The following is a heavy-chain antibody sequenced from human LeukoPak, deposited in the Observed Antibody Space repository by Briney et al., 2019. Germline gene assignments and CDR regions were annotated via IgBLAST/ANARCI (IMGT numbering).Heavy chain of an antibody. J-gene: IGHJ4*02. CDR3: ARRRYRYFDQ. CDR1: GGSFSSSSYY. CDR2: IYYSGST. Sequence: PSETLSLTCSVSGGSFSSSSYYWGWIRQPPGKGLEWIGGIYYSGSTYDNPSLKSRVTISVDTSKNQFSLKLSSVTAADTAVYYCARRRYRYFDQWGQGTLVTVSS. V-gene: IGHV4-39*01. D-gene: IGHD3-9*01.